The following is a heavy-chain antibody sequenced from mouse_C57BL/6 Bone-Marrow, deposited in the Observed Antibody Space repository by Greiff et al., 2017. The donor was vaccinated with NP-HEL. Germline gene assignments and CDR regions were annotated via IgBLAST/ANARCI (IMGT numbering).Heavy chain of an antibody. D-gene: IGHD6-1*01. Sequence: QVQLQQPGAELVKPGASVKLSCKASGYTFTSYWMHWVKPRPGQGLEWIGMIHPNSGSTNYNEKFKSKATLTVDKSSSTAYMQLSSLTSEDSAVYYCARSLARITMDYWDQGTSVTVSS. J-gene: IGHJ4*01. V-gene: IGHV1-64*01. CDR3: ARSLARITMDY. CDR2: IHPNSGST. CDR1: GYTFTSYW.